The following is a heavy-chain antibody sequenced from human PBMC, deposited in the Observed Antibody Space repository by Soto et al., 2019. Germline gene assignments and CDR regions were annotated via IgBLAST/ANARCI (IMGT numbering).Heavy chain of an antibody. CDR2: INHIGST. D-gene: IGHD2-15*01. CDR1: GGSFSDFY. Sequence: QVQLQQWGAGLLKPSETLSLTCAVSGGSFSDFYWTWIRQLPGKGLEWIGEINHIGSTNYNPSLESRVAISVDTSKNQFSLNLRSVTAADTAVYYCGPRGAVAPRGYWGQGTLVTVSS. J-gene: IGHJ4*02. V-gene: IGHV4-34*02. CDR3: GPRGAVAPRGY.